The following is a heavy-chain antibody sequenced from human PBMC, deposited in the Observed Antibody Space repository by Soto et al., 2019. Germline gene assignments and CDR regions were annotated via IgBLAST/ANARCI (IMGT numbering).Heavy chain of an antibody. CDR2: ISAYNGNT. CDR1: GCTYGRYD. Sequence: GASVKLSCTCSGCTYGRYDISWVRQAPGQGLEWMGWISAYNGNTNYAQKLQGRVTMTTDTSTSTAYMELRSLRSDDTAVYYCARRGSSFDYWGQGNLVNGS. D-gene: IGHD1-26*01. J-gene: IGHJ4*02. CDR3: ARRGSSFDY. V-gene: IGHV1-18*01.